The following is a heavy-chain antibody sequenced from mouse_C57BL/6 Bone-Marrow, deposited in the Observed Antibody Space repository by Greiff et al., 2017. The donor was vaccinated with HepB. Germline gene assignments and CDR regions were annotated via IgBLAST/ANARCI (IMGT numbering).Heavy chain of an antibody. V-gene: IGHV1-81*01. CDR3: ARSYYEYDIWFAY. D-gene: IGHD2-4*01. Sequence: VKLQQSGAELARPGASVKLSCKASGYTFTSYGISWVKQRTGQGLEWIGEIYPRSGNTYYNEKFKGKATLTADKSSSTAYMELRSLTSEDSAVYFCARSYYEYDIWFAYWGQGTLVTVSA. J-gene: IGHJ3*01. CDR1: GYTFTSYG. CDR2: IYPRSGNT.